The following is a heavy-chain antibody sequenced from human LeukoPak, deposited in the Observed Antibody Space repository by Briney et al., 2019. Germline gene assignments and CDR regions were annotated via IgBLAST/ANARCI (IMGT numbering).Heavy chain of an antibody. J-gene: IGHJ4*02. CDR3: ARVKGSGYTNSIDY. V-gene: IGHV3-20*04. CDR1: GFTFDDYA. Sequence: GGSLRLSCAASGFTFDDYAMNWVRQAPGKGLEWVSGINWNGGSTYYRDSVKGRFTISRDNAKNSLYLQMNSLRAEDTALYYCARVKGSGYTNSIDYWGQGTLVTVSS. CDR2: INWNGGST. D-gene: IGHD3-3*01.